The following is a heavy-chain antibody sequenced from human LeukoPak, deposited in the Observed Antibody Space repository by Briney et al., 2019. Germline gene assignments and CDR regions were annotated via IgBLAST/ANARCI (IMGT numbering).Heavy chain of an antibody. CDR1: GYIFTSHG. CDR2: ISGYNGNT. CDR3: ARGGYCSGGTCYQTKFDP. Sequence: ASVNVSCKASGYIFTSHGSSWLQQPPGQGLEWMGWISGYNGNTNYAQKLQGRVTMATDTSTSTAYMELRRLRSDDTAVYYSARGGYCSGGTCYQTKFDPWGQGTLVTVSS. D-gene: IGHD2-15*01. J-gene: IGHJ5*02. V-gene: IGHV1-18*01.